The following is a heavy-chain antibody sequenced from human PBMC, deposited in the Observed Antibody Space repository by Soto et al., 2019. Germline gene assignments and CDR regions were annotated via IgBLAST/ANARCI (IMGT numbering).Heavy chain of an antibody. V-gene: IGHV4-59*01. Sequence: PSETLSLTCTVSGGSISSYYWSWIRQPPGKGLEWIGYIYYSGSTNYNPSLKSRVTISVDTSKNQFSLKLSSVTAADTAVYYCARANDYYDSSGYYYSPLFDYWGQGTLVTVSS. J-gene: IGHJ4*02. CDR3: ARANDYYDSSGYYYSPLFDY. D-gene: IGHD3-22*01. CDR2: IYYSGST. CDR1: GGSISSYY.